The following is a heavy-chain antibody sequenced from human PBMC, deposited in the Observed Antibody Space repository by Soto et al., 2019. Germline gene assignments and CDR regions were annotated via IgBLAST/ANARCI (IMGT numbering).Heavy chain of an antibody. CDR2: ISGSGGST. V-gene: IGHV3-23*01. CDR1: GFTFSSYA. D-gene: IGHD3-3*01. J-gene: IGHJ6*02. Sequence: GGSLRLSCAASGFTFSSYAMSWVRQAPGKGLEWVSAISGSGGSTYYADSVKGRFTISRDNSKNTLYLQMNSLRAEDTAVYYCAKENAPYDFWSGYYYYYYYGMDVWGQGTTVTVSS. CDR3: AKENAPYDFWSGYYYYYYYGMDV.